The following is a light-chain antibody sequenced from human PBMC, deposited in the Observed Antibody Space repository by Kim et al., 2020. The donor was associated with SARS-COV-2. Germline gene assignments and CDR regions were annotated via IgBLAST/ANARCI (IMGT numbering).Light chain of an antibody. J-gene: IGKJ2*01. Sequence: SAAVGDRVTITCQTSHDINNYLSWYQKKPGKAPKLLIYDASNLETGVPSRFSASGFGTDCTLTINNVQPEDLATYYCQRYDELPPTFGQGTKLEI. V-gene: IGKV1-33*01. CDR3: QRYDELPPT. CDR1: HDINNY. CDR2: DAS.